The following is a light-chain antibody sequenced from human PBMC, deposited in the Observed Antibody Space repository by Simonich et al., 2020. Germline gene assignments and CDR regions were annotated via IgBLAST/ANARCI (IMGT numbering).Light chain of an antibody. V-gene: IGKV3-15*01. CDR3: QQYNNWPRT. Sequence: EIVMTQSPATLSVSPGERANLSCRASQSVSSNLAWYQQKPGQAPRLLIYGAYTRATGIPARFSGSGSGTEFTHTISSLQSEDFAVYYCQQYNNWPRTFGQGTKVEIK. CDR1: QSVSSN. J-gene: IGKJ1*01. CDR2: GAY.